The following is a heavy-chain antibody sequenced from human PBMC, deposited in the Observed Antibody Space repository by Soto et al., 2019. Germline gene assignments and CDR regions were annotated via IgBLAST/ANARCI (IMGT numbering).Heavy chain of an antibody. CDR3: SSSYCGGDCYSHYYGMDV. J-gene: IGHJ6*02. D-gene: IGHD2-21*02. CDR2: IYPGDSDT. CDR1: GYSFTSYW. V-gene: IGHV5-51*01. Sequence: GESLKISCKGSGYSFTSYWIGWVRQMPGKGLEWMGIIYPGDSDTRYSPSFQGQVTISADKSISTAYLQWSSLKASDTAMYYCSSSYCGGDCYSHYYGMDVWGQGTTVTVSS.